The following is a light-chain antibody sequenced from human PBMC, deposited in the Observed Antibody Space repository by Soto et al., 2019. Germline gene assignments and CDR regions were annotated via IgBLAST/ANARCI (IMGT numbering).Light chain of an antibody. J-gene: IGLJ1*01. V-gene: IGLV2-14*01. CDR2: EVN. Sequence: QSALTQPASLSGSPGQSITISCTGTSSDIGAYDYVSWFQQHPGKAPKLTISEVNNRPSGVSNRFAGSKSGNTAYLTISGLQVEDEAKYFCFSFTTTSTHVFGTGTKVTVL. CDR3: FSFTTTSTHV. CDR1: SSDIGAYDY.